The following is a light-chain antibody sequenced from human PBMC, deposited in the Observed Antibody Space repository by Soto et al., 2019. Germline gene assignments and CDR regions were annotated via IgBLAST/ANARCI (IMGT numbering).Light chain of an antibody. J-gene: IGKJ2*01. CDR1: QSVSWW. CDR3: QQYNSYSYIYT. CDR2: GAS. V-gene: IGKV1-5*01. Sequence: DIQMTQSPSTLSASVGDRVTITCRASQSVSWWLAWYQQKPGKAPKLLIYGASSLESGVPSRFSGSGSGTEFTLSISDVQPDDFATYYCQQYNSYSYIYTFGQGTKMDIK.